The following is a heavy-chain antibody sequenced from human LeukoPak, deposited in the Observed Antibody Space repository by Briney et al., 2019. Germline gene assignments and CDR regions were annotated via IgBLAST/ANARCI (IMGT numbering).Heavy chain of an antibody. CDR3: ARETYYYDSSGYYC. Sequence: ASVKVSCKASGYTFTSYDINWVRQATGQGLEWMGWINPNSGGTNYAQKFQGRVTMTRDTSISTAYMELSRLRSDDTAVYYCARETYYYDSSGYYCWGQGTLVTVSS. J-gene: IGHJ4*02. V-gene: IGHV1-2*02. D-gene: IGHD3-22*01. CDR2: INPNSGGT. CDR1: GYTFTSYD.